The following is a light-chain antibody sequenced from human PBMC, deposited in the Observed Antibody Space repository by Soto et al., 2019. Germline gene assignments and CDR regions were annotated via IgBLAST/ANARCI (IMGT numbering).Light chain of an antibody. CDR2: KAS. CDR3: RQYNSYSPT. J-gene: IGKJ1*01. V-gene: IGKV1-5*03. Sequence: DIQMTQSPSFLSASVGDRVTITCRASQSISSYLNWYQQKPGKAPKLLIHKASSLQSGVPSRFSGSGSGTDFTLTISSLHPDDFATYYCRQYNSYSPTFGQGTKVDIK. CDR1: QSISSY.